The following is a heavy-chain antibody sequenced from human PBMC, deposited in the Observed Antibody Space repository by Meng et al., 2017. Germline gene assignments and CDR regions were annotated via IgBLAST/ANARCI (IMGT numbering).Heavy chain of an antibody. D-gene: IGHD5-18*01. CDR1: GFTFSSYS. Sequence: EVQLGESGGGMVKPGGSLRLSCAASGFTFSSYSMNWVRQAPGKGLEWVSSISSSSSYIYYADSVKGRFTISRDNAKNSLYLQMNSLRAEDTAVYYCARVGDTAYAFDYWGQGTLVTVSS. CDR2: ISSSSSYI. V-gene: IGHV3-21*01. CDR3: ARVGDTAYAFDY. J-gene: IGHJ4*02.